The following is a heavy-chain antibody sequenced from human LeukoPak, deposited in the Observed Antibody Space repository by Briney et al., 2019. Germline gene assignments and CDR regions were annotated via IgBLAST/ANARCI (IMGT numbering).Heavy chain of an antibody. V-gene: IGHV3-74*01. J-gene: IGHJ4*02. Sequence: PGGSLRLSCTASGFTFSSYWMHWVRQPPGKGLVWVSHIGGDGTTTGYADSVKGRFTISRDNAKNTLYLQMNSLRVEDTAVYYCASSIVVPGHYWGQGTLVTVSS. CDR2: IGGDGTTT. CDR3: ASSIVVPGHY. D-gene: IGHD6-19*01. CDR1: GFTFSSYW.